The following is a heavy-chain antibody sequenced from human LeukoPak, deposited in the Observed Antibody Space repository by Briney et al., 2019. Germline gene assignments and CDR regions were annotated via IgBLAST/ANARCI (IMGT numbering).Heavy chain of an antibody. CDR1: GFTFSSNA. V-gene: IGHV3-23*01. J-gene: IGHJ3*02. CDR2: ISGSGGST. Sequence: GGSLRLSCAASGFTFSSNAMTWVRQAPGKGLEWVSAISGSGGSTYYADSVKGRFTISRDNSKNTLYLQMNSLRAEDTAVYYCAKRILSGYYRSDAFDIWGQGTMVTVSS. D-gene: IGHD3-22*01. CDR3: AKRILSGYYRSDAFDI.